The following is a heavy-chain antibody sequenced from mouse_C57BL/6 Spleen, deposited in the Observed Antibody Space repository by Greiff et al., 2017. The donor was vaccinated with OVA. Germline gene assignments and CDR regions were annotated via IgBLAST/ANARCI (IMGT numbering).Heavy chain of an antibody. CDR2: IDPETGGT. D-gene: IGHD2-1*01. J-gene: IGHJ4*01. CDR3: TPQMYYGNYEAMEY. CDR1: GYTFTDYE. V-gene: IGHV1-15*01. Sequence: VQLQQSGAELVRPGASVTLSCKASGYTFTDYEMHWVKQTPVHGLEWIGAIDPETGGTAYNQKFKGKAILTADKSSSTAYMVLHSLTSEDSAVYYCTPQMYYGNYEAMEYWGQGASVTVSS.